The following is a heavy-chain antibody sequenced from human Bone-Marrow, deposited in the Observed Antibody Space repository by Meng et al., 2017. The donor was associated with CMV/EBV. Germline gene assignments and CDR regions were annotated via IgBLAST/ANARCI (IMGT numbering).Heavy chain of an antibody. CDR3: ARFQGDYYDSSGYDY. CDR2: IIPIFGTA. J-gene: IGHJ4*02. CDR1: GGTFSSYA. Sequence: SVKVSCKASGGTFSSYAISWVRQAPGQGLEWMGGIIPIFGTANYAQKFQGRVTITTDESTSTAYMELSSLRSEDTAVYYCARFQGDYYDSSGYDYWAQGTLVTFSS. V-gene: IGHV1-69*05. D-gene: IGHD3-22*01.